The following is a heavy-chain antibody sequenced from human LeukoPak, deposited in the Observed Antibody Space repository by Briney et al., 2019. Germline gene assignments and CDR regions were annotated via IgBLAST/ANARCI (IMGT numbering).Heavy chain of an antibody. CDR3: AKVITAGWQKDDLDI. V-gene: IGHV3-23*01. CDR2: ISGSGGST. CDR1: GFTFSSNA. Sequence: PGESLRLPCAASGFTFSSNAMNWVRQAPGKGLEWVSAISGSGGSTYYADSVKGRFTISRDNSKNTLYLQMNNLGAEDTALYYCAKVITAGWQKDDLDIWGRGTMVTVSS. J-gene: IGHJ3*02. D-gene: IGHD5-18*01.